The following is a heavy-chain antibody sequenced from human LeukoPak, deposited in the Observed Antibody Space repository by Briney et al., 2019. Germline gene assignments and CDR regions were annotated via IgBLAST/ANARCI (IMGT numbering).Heavy chain of an antibody. CDR3: ARDDEQGLGIWS. D-gene: IGHD7-27*01. J-gene: IGHJ4*02. CDR2: ISSSGSTK. V-gene: IGHV3-11*01. CDR1: GFTFSDFY. Sequence: PGGSLRLSCAASGFTFSDFYMSWIRQAPGKGLEWVSHISSSGSTKYYPDSVKGRFTISRDNAKNSLYLQMNSLRAGDTGVYYCARDDEQGLGIWSWGQGTLVTVSS.